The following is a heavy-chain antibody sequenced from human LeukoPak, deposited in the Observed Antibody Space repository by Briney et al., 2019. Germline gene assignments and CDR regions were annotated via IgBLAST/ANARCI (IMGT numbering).Heavy chain of an antibody. Sequence: PGGSLRLSCAASGFTFSSYSMNWIRQAPGKGLEWVAFIRYDGSNKYYADSVKGRFTISRDNSKNTLYLQMNSLRAEDTAVYYCARVVVVPNTADYLDYWGQGTLVTVSS. D-gene: IGHD2-2*01. V-gene: IGHV3-30*02. CDR1: GFTFSSYS. CDR2: IRYDGSNK. CDR3: ARVVVVPNTADYLDY. J-gene: IGHJ4*02.